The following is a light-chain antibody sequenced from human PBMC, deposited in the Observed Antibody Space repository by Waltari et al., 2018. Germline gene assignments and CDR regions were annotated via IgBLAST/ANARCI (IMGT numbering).Light chain of an antibody. CDR3: LLSYSGALYV. CDR2: DTS. V-gene: IGLV7-46*01. J-gene: IGLJ1*01. CDR1: TRPVTSGHY. Sequence: QAVVTQEPSLTVSPGGTVTLTCGPSTRPVTSGHYPYWFQQKPGQAPRTLIFDTSNKHSWTPARFSGSLLGGKAALTLSGAQPEDEAEYYCLLSYSGALYVFGTGTKVTVL.